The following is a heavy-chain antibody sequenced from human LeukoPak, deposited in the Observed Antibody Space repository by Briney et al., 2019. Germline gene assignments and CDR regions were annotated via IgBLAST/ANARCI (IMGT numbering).Heavy chain of an antibody. CDR2: ISAYNGNT. CDR1: GYTFTSYG. CDR3: ARDSGALNDYGDYETSYNWFDP. V-gene: IGHV1-18*01. Sequence: ASVKVSCKGSGYTFTSYGISWVRQAPGQGLEWMGWISAYNGNTNYAQKLQGRVTMTTDTSTSTAYMELRSLRSDDTAVYYCARDSGALNDYGDYETSYNWFDPWGQGTLVTVSS. D-gene: IGHD4-17*01. J-gene: IGHJ5*02.